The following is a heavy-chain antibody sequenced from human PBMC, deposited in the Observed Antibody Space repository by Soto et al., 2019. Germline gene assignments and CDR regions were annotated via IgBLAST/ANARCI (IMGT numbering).Heavy chain of an antibody. D-gene: IGHD3-3*01. J-gene: IGHJ6*02. CDR3: TKRRNVLRFLEWSSGMEV. Sequence: PGGSLRLSCAASGFTFSNFGMHWVRQAPGKGLEWVAVISYDGSTKYYADSVTGRFTISRDKSENTLYLQMNSLRGDDTAVYYCTKRRNVLRFLEWSSGMEVWGQGTTVTVSS. CDR2: ISYDGSTK. CDR1: GFTFSNFG. V-gene: IGHV3-30*18.